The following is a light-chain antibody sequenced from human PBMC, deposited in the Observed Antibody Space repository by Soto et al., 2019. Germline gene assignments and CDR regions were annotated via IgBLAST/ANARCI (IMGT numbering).Light chain of an antibody. J-gene: IGKJ4*01. V-gene: IGKV1-12*01. CDR1: QGISNW. Sequence: DMQLPQSPSSVSASVGDRVTITCRASQGISNWLAWYQQKPGKAPKLLIYGASNLQSGVPSRFSGGGSGTHFTLIISSLQPEDFATYYCQQTNTFLPLTFGGGTKVEIK. CDR2: GAS. CDR3: QQTNTFLPLT.